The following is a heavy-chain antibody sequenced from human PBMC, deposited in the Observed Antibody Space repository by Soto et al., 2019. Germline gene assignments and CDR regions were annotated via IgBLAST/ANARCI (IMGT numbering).Heavy chain of an antibody. V-gene: IGHV3-21*01. CDR1: GFTFSNYG. J-gene: IGHJ4*02. Sequence: EVQLVEPGGGLVKPGGSLRLSCAASGFTFSNYGMNWVRQAPGKGLEWVSSISSSGNYMYYADSVKGRFTISRDNAKNSLYLQMNSLRAEDTAVYYCARDCSSTSCYGGHFDYWGQGTLVTVSS. CDR3: ARDCSSTSCYGGHFDY. CDR2: ISSSGNYM. D-gene: IGHD2-2*01.